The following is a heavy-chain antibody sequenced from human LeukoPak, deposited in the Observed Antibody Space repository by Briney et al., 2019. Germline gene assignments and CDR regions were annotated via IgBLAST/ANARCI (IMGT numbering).Heavy chain of an antibody. V-gene: IGHV1-69*13. CDR1: GGTFSGYA. Sequence: SVKVSCKASGGTFSGYAISWVRQSAGQGLEWMGGFIPTLDTEKKGQKFQGRVTITADEYTTTAYMELRSLTSHDTAVYYCVRGTYQLLRFGPIFYMDVWGTGTTITIS. CDR2: FIPTLDTE. J-gene: IGHJ6*03. CDR3: VRGTYQLLRFGPIFYMDV. D-gene: IGHD2-2*01.